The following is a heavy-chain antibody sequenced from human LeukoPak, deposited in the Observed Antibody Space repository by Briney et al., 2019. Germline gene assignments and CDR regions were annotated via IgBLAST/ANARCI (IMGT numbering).Heavy chain of an antibody. CDR1: GGSMSTHL. CDR3: ARDRAGYSGYEGDPFDV. D-gene: IGHD5-12*01. CDR2: IYTSGST. Sequence: SETLSLTCTVSGGSMSTHLWSWIRQPAGKGPEWIRRIYTSGSTNYNPSLKSRVTMSVDTSKNQFSLKLSSVTAADTAMYYCARDRAGYSGYEGDPFDVWGQGTMVTVSS. V-gene: IGHV4-4*07. J-gene: IGHJ3*01.